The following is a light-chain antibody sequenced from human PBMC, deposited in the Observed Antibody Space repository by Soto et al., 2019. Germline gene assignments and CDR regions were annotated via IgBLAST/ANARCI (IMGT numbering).Light chain of an antibody. Sequence: EIEMTQSPASLSVSLGERATLSCRASRTVSSNLAWYQQKPGLAPRLLIYGASTRATGVPARFSGSGFDTDFTLTISSLQSEDFAVYYCQQYNNWPLYTFGQGTQLEIK. V-gene: IGKV3-15*01. CDR3: QQYNNWPLYT. CDR2: GAS. CDR1: RTVSSN. J-gene: IGKJ2*01.